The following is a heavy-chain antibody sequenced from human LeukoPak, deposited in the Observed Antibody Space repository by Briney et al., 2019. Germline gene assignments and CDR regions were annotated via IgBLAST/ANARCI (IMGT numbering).Heavy chain of an antibody. CDR1: GFTVSSNY. CDR3: AKPTGVNTVTAPFEY. V-gene: IGHV3-23*01. Sequence: AGSLRLSCAASGFTVSSNYMSWVRQAPGKGLEWVSAISGRGGSTYYADSVKGRFTISRDNSKNTLYLQMNSLRAEDTAVYYCAKPTGVNTVTAPFEYWGQGTLGTVSS. J-gene: IGHJ4*02. D-gene: IGHD4-17*01. CDR2: ISGRGGST.